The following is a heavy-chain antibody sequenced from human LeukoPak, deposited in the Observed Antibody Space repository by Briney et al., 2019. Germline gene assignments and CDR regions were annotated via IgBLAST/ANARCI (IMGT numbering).Heavy chain of an antibody. CDR3: AKANDFWSGYYVY. CDR2: ISGSGGST. D-gene: IGHD3-3*01. Sequence: GGSLRLSCAASGLTFSSYAMSWVRQAPRKGLEWVSAISGSGGSTYYADSVKGRFTISRDNSKNTLYLQMNSLRAEDTAVYYCAKANDFWSGYYVYWGQGTLVTVSS. CDR1: GLTFSSYA. V-gene: IGHV3-23*01. J-gene: IGHJ4*02.